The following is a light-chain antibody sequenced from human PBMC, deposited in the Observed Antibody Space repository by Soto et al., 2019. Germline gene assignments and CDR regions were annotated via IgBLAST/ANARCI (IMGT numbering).Light chain of an antibody. CDR2: KTS. CDR3: QQYNTYPMK. CDR1: QTIHSW. J-gene: IGKJ1*01. V-gene: IGKV1-5*03. Sequence: DVQMTQSPSTLSASVGDTVTITCRASQTIHSWLAWYQHRPGKGPKLLIYKTSTVEGGVPLRFSGSGSGTEFTLTISSLQPADSATYYCQQYNTYPMKFGQGTKVDI.